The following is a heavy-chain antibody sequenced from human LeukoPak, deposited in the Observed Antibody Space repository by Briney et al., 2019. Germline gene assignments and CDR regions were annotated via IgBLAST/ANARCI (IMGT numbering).Heavy chain of an antibody. CDR3: ATGLGATYADYFDY. J-gene: IGHJ4*02. Sequence: ASVKVSCKVSGYTLTELSMHWVRQAPGKGLEWMGGFDPEDGETIYAQKFQGRVTMTEDTSTGTAYMELSSLRSEDTAVYYCATGLGATYADYFDYWGQGTLVTVSS. V-gene: IGHV1-24*01. D-gene: IGHD1-26*01. CDR2: FDPEDGET. CDR1: GYTLTELS.